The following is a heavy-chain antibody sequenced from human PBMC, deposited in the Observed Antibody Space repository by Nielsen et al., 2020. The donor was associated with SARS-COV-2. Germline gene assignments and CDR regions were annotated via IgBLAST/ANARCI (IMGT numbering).Heavy chain of an antibody. V-gene: IGHV3-21*01. J-gene: IGHJ4*02. CDR1: GFTFSSYS. CDR3: GVVVAATPWWFDY. D-gene: IGHD2-15*01. CDR2: ISSSSSYI. Sequence: GESLKISCAASGFTFSSYSMNWVRQAPGKGLEWVSSISSSSSYIYYADSVKGRFTISRDNAKNSLYLQMNSLRAEDTAVYYCGVVVAATPWWFDYWGQGTLVTVSS.